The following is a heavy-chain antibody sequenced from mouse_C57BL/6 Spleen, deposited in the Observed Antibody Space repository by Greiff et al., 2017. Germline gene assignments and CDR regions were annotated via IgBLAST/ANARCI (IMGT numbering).Heavy chain of an antibody. CDR1: GFTFSSYA. CDR3: ARNYGNYPFAY. Sequence: EVQGVESGGGLVKPGGSLKLSCAASGFTFSSYAMSWVRQTPEKRLEWVATISDGGSYTYYPDNVKGRFTISRDNAKNNLYLQMSHLKSEDTAMYYCARNYGNYPFAYWGQGTLVTVSA. CDR2: ISDGGSYT. J-gene: IGHJ3*01. V-gene: IGHV5-4*01. D-gene: IGHD2-1*01.